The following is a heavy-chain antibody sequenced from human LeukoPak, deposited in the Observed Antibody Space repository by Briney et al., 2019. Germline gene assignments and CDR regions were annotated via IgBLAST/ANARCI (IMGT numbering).Heavy chain of an antibody. CDR1: GFTFSSYG. CDR2: ISGSGGST. D-gene: IGHD6-13*01. Sequence: GGSLRLSCAASGFTFSSYGMHWVRQAPGKGLEWVSAISGSGGSTYYADSVKGRFTISRDNSKNTLYLQMNSLRAEDTAVYYCAKVRSNLDYSSSWYDFDYWGQGTLVTVSS. CDR3: AKVRSNLDYSSSWYDFDY. V-gene: IGHV3-23*01. J-gene: IGHJ4*02.